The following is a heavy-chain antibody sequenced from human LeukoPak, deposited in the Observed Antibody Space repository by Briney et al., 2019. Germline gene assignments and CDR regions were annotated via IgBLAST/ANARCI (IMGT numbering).Heavy chain of an antibody. CDR3: ARDRASFDFWSGYYF. Sequence: SETLSLTCTVSGGSITNYYWSWIRQPPGKGLEWIGYISYSGNTKYNPSLKSRVTMSVDSSKSQFSLKLSSVTAADTAVYYCARDRASFDFWSGYYFWGQGTLVTVSS. J-gene: IGHJ4*02. CDR1: GGSITNYY. CDR2: ISYSGNT. D-gene: IGHD3-3*01. V-gene: IGHV4-59*01.